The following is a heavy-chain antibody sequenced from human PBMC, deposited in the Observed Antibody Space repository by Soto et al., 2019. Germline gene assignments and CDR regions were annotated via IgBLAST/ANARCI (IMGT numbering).Heavy chain of an antibody. D-gene: IGHD3-22*01. Sequence: VADGTSVNLGYRRIRIKKTPGKGLEWIGYIYYSGSTYYNPSLKSRVTISVDTSKNQFSLKLSSVTAADTAVYYCATSSQYNYDKSGVSGYLGQGTPDTVTS. CDR2: IYYSGST. J-gene: IGHJ4*02. CDR3: ATSSQYNYDKSGVSGY. V-gene: IGHV4-30-4*08. CDR1: DGTSVNLGYR.